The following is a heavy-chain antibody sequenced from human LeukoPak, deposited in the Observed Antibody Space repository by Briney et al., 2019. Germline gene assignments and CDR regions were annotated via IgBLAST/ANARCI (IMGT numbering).Heavy chain of an antibody. Sequence: GGSLILSCAASGFTVSSNYMSWVRPAPGKGLEWVSVIYSGGSTYYADSVKGRFTISRDNSKNTLYLQMNSLRAEDTAVYYCARGHSSDAFDIWGQGTMVTVSS. J-gene: IGHJ3*02. CDR3: ARGHSSDAFDI. CDR1: GFTVSSNY. D-gene: IGHD2-15*01. CDR2: IYSGGST. V-gene: IGHV3-53*05.